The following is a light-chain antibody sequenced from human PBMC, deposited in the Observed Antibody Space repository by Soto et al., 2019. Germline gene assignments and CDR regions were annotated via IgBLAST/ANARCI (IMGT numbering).Light chain of an antibody. Sequence: DIQMTQSPSSLSASVGDRVTISCRASQSISSYLNWYQQKPGKAPKLLISAASSLQSGVPSRFSGSGFGTDFTLTISNLQPEDFATYYCQQSYGTSITFGQGTRLEI. CDR1: QSISSY. CDR2: AAS. J-gene: IGKJ5*01. V-gene: IGKV1-39*01. CDR3: QQSYGTSIT.